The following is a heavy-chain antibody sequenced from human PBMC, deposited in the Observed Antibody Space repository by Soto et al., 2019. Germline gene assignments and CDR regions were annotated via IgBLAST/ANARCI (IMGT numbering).Heavy chain of an antibody. CDR2: IYSGGST. CDR1: GLTVSSNY. V-gene: IGHV3-53*01. J-gene: IGHJ6*02. CDR3: AREVRGYYYYYGMDV. Sequence: GGSLRLSCAASGLTVSSNYMSWVRQAPGKGLEWVSVIYSGGSTYYADSVKGRFTISRDNSKNTMYLQMNSLRAEDTAVYYCAREVRGYYYYYGMDVWGQGTTVTVSS. D-gene: IGHD3-10*01.